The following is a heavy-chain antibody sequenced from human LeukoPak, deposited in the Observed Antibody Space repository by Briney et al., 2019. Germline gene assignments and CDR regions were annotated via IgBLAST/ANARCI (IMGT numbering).Heavy chain of an antibody. CDR1: GFTFSSYS. CDR3: ARGFRVITVAGFDY. Sequence: GGSLRLSCAASGFTFSSYSMNWVRQAPGKGLEWVSSISSSSSYIYYADSVKGRFTISRDNAKNTLYLQMDSLRAEDTAVYYCARGFRVITVAGFDYWGQGTLVTVSS. J-gene: IGHJ4*02. V-gene: IGHV3-21*01. CDR2: ISSSSSYI. D-gene: IGHD6-19*01.